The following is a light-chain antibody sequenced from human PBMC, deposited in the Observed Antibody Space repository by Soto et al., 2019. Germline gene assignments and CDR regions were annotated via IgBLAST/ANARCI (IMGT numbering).Light chain of an antibody. CDR2: EVS. CDR1: SSDVGGYNF. J-gene: IGLJ1*01. CDR3: SSYTASSTDV. V-gene: IGLV2-14*01. Sequence: QSALTQPASVSGSPGQSITISCTGTSSDVGGYNFVSWYQQHPGKVPKLMIYEVSNRPSGVSNRFSGSKSANTASLTISGLQAEDEADYYCSSYTASSTDVFGTGTKVTVL.